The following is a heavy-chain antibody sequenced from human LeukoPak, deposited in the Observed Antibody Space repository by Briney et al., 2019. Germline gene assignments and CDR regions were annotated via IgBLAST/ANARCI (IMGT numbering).Heavy chain of an antibody. CDR3: ARGFGLYPHTNFDY. D-gene: IGHD3-10*01. J-gene: IGHJ4*02. Sequence: SETLSLTCAVYGGSFSGYYWSWIRQPPGKGLEWIGEINHSGSTNYNPSLKSRVTISVDTSKNQFSLKLSSVTAADTAVYYCARGFGLYPHTNFDYWGQGTLVTVSS. V-gene: IGHV4-34*01. CDR2: INHSGST. CDR1: GGSFSGYY.